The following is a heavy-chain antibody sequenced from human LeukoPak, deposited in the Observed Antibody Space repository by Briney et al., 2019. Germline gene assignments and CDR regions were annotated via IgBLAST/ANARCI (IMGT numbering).Heavy chain of an antibody. D-gene: IGHD3-3*01. J-gene: IGHJ4*02. CDR1: GFTSSSYT. V-gene: IGHV3-23*01. CDR3: AKAFTIFGVVAYFDY. CDR2: ISGSGGST. Sequence: PGGSLRLSCAASGFTSSSYTMIWVRQPPGKGLEWVSRISGSGGSTYYADSVKGRFTISRDNSKNALYLQMNSLRVEDSAVYYCAKAFTIFGVVAYFDYWGQGTLVTVSS.